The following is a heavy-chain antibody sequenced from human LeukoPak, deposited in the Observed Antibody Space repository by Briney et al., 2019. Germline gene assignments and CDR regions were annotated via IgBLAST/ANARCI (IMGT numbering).Heavy chain of an antibody. D-gene: IGHD3-10*01. CDR3: ARLDYYDSLPQGG. Sequence: THGESLKISCKGSGYSFTSYWISWVRQMPGKGLEWMGRIDPSDSYTNYSPSFQGHVTISADKSISTAYLQWSSLKASDTAMYYCARLDYYDSLPQGGWGQGTLVTVSS. J-gene: IGHJ4*02. CDR1: GYSFTSYW. CDR2: IDPSDSYT. V-gene: IGHV5-10-1*01.